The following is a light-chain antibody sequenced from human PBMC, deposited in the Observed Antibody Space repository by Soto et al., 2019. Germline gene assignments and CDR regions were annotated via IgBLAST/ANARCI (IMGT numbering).Light chain of an antibody. CDR3: QQYGSSPPEVT. Sequence: EIVLTQSPGTLSLSPGERATLSCRASQSVSSSYLAWYQQKPGQAPRLLIYGASSRATGIPDRFSGSGSGTYFTLTISRMEPEDVAVYYCQQYGSSPPEVTFGQWTKVEIK. CDR1: QSVSSSY. CDR2: GAS. V-gene: IGKV3-20*01. J-gene: IGKJ1*01.